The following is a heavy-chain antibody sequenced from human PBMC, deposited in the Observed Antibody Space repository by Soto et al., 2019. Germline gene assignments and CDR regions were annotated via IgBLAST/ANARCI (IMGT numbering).Heavy chain of an antibody. V-gene: IGHV3-66*03. Sequence: EVQLVESGGGLIQPGGSLRLSCAASGFTVSSNYMSWVRQAPGKGLEWVSVIYSCGSTYYADSVKGRFTISRDNSKNTLYLQMNSLRAEDTAVYYCARDRGYCSGGSCHGRRLSYYYGMDVWGQGTTVTVSS. CDR2: IYSCGST. CDR1: GFTVSSNY. CDR3: ARDRGYCSGGSCHGRRLSYYYGMDV. J-gene: IGHJ6*02. D-gene: IGHD2-15*01.